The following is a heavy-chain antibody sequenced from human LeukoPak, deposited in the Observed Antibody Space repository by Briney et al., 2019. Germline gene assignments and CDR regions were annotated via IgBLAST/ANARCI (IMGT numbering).Heavy chain of an antibody. J-gene: IGHJ4*02. CDR2: IGSSGTTI. CDR3: ALLAVASDFDY. D-gene: IGHD6-19*01. Sequence: GGSLRLSCAVSGFPFSTYEMSWVRQAPGKGLEWVSNIGSSGTTIYYADSVKGRFSISRDNAKNSLYLQMNSLRVEDTAVYYCALLAVASDFDYWGQGALVTVSS. V-gene: IGHV3-48*03. CDR1: GFPFSTYE.